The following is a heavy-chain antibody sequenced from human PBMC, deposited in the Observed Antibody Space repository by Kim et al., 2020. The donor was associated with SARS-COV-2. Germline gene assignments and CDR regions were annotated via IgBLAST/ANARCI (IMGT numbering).Heavy chain of an antibody. CDR3: AKDIVGDYAGGNWFDP. Sequence: GGSLRLSCAASGFTFGDYAMHWVRQAPGKGLEWVSGISWNSGSIGYADSVKGRFTISRDNAKNSLYLQMNSLRAEDTALYYCAKDIVGDYAGGNWFDPWGQGTLVTVSS. D-gene: IGHD4-17*01. CDR2: ISWNSGSI. CDR1: GFTFGDYA. J-gene: IGHJ5*02. V-gene: IGHV3-9*01.